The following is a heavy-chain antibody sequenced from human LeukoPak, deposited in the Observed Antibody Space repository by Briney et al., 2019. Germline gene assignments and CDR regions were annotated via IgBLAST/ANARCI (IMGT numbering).Heavy chain of an antibody. CDR2: ISSSGSSI. CDR3: ARWSSGNSYYYYGMDV. D-gene: IGHD3-22*01. J-gene: IGHJ6*02. V-gene: IGHV3-11*01. CDR1: GFTFSDFY. Sequence: KPGRSLRLSCAASGFTFSDFYMTWIRQAPGKGLEWVSYISSSGSSIYYAESVKGRFTISRDNGKNSLYLQMNSLRAEDTAVYYCARWSSGNSYYYYGMDVWGQGTTVTVSS.